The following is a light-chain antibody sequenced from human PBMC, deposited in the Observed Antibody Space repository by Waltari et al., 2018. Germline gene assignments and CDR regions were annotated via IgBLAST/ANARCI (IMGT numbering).Light chain of an antibody. V-gene: IGKV2-30*01. Sequence: DVVMTQSPLSLPVTLGQPASISCRSSQSLVYSDGNTYLNWFQQRPGQPPRRLIYNVSNRDSEVPDRFSGSGSGTDFTLKISRVEAEDVGVYYCMQGTHWPPYTFGQGTKLEIK. J-gene: IGKJ2*01. CDR2: NVS. CDR3: MQGTHWPPYT. CDR1: QSLVYSDGNTY.